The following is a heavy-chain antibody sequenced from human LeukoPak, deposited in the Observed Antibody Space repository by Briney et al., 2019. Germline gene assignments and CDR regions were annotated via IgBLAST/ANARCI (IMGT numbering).Heavy chain of an antibody. V-gene: IGHV3-73*01. J-gene: IGHJ5*02. CDR1: GFTFSGSA. Sequence: RGSLRLSCAASGFTFSGSAMHWVRQASGKGLEWVGRIRSKANSYATAYAASVKGRFTISRDDSKNTAYLQMNSRKTEDTAVYYCTRLPNYGDNWFDPWGQGTLVTVSS. D-gene: IGHD3-16*01. CDR2: IRSKANSYAT. CDR3: TRLPNYGDNWFDP.